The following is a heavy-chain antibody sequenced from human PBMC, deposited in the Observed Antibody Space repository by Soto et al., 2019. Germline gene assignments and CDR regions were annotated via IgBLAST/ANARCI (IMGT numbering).Heavy chain of an antibody. D-gene: IGHD3-3*01. CDR2: IFPGDAET. CDR1: GYIFTTCW. Sequence: GESLKISCKGSGYIFTTCWIAWVRQMPGKGLEWMGSIFPGDAETRFSPSFQGLVTISADKSINTAYLQWSSLRTSDTAMYYCARVPAGFLEGAGGMDVWGQGTTVTVSS. CDR3: ARVPAGFLEGAGGMDV. V-gene: IGHV5-51*01. J-gene: IGHJ6*02.